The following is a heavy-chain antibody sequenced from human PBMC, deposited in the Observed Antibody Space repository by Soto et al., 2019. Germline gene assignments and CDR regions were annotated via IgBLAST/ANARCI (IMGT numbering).Heavy chain of an antibody. CDR3: VKDMKWGGMTTIQYFDS. J-gene: IGHJ4*02. V-gene: IGHV3-9*02. D-gene: IGHD4-17*01. CDR2: ISSNSATI. Sequence: EVQLVESGGGLVQPGRSLRLSCVASGFIADDYAMHWVRQAPGKGLEWVSGISSNSATINYADSVKGRLTIYRDNAKNSLFLQMYSLRPEDTAFYYCVKDMKWGGMTTIQYFDSWGQGTRGTVAS. CDR1: GFIADDYA.